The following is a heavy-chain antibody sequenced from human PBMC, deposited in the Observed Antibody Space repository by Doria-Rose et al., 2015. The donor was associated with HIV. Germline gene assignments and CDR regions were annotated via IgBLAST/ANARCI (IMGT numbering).Heavy chain of an antibody. CDR3: ASGLAVNDDGDYVPPTGAFDI. V-gene: IGHV4-34*01. D-gene: IGHD4-17*01. Sequence: QVQLQQWDAGLLKPSETLSLTCAVYGGSFSGYYWSWIRQPPGKGLEWIGEIYHSGSTNCHPSLKSRVNITVDTSKNQFSLNLSSVTAADTAVYYWASGLAVNDDGDYVPPTGAFDIWGQGTMVTVSS. CDR2: IYHSGST. CDR1: GGSFSGYY. J-gene: IGHJ3*02.